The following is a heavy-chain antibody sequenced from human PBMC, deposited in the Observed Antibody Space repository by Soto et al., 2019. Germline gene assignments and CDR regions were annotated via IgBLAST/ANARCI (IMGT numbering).Heavy chain of an antibody. CDR3: ARIVIGGSNWFDP. J-gene: IGHJ5*02. CDR2: IYHSGST. V-gene: IGHV4-4*02. Sequence: ASETLSLTCAVSGGSIRSSNWWSWVRQPPGKGLEWIGEIYHSGSTNYNPSLESRVTISVDKSKNQFSLKLSSLTAADTAVYYCARIVIGGSNWFDPWGQGTLVTVSS. CDR1: GGSIRSSNW. D-gene: IGHD3-16*02.